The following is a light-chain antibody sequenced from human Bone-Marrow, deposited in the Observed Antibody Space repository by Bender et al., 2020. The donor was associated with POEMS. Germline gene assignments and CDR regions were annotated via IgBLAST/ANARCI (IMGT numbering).Light chain of an antibody. Sequence: SYELTQPPSVSVSPGQTARITCSGDALPKTYAYWYQQKSGQAPVLVIYKDSKRPSAIPERFSGSSSGTLATLTISGAQVEDEADYYCFSSDSSGNHRVFGGGTKLTVL. V-gene: IGLV3-10*01. J-gene: IGLJ2*01. CDR1: ALPKTY. CDR3: FSSDSSGNHRV. CDR2: KDS.